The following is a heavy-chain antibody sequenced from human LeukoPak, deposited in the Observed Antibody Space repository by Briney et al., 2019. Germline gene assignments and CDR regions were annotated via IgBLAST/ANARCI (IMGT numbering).Heavy chain of an antibody. Sequence: ASVKLSCKASGYTFPNYGVSWVRQAPGQGLEWMGWISGYNGNTNCAKKVLGRVTMTTDTSTSTAYMDLRSLRSDDTAVYYCARALGSGTNYYYYYMDVWGKGTTVTVSS. CDR3: ARALGSGTNYYYYYMDV. CDR2: ISGYNGNT. CDR1: GYTFPNYG. D-gene: IGHD1-7*01. V-gene: IGHV1-18*01. J-gene: IGHJ6*03.